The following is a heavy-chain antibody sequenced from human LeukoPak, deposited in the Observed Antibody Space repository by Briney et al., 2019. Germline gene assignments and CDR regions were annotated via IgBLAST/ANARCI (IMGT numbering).Heavy chain of an antibody. CDR3: ARARTGDY. Sequence: GGSLRLSCAASGFTFTGYTMNWVRQAPGKGLEWVSYISSSTGTIYYADSVKGRFTISRDSAKNSLYLQMDSLRDDGTAVYYCARARTGDYWGQGTLVTVSS. CDR2: ISSSTGTI. V-gene: IGHV3-48*02. J-gene: IGHJ4*02. CDR1: GFTFTGYT. D-gene: IGHD1-14*01.